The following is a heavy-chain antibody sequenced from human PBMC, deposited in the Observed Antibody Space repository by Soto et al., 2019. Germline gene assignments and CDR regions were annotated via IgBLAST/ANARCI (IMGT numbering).Heavy chain of an antibody. CDR2: INAGSGNT. CDR1: GYTFSTYA. D-gene: IGHD3-22*01. Sequence: ASVKVSCKASGYTFSTYAMHWVRQAPGQRLEWMGWINAGSGNTKYSQKFQGRVTITRDTSASTAYMELSSLTSEDTALYYCARGSTPFYYDSSGYYSFDYWGQGTLVTVSS. J-gene: IGHJ4*02. CDR3: ARGSTPFYYDSSGYYSFDY. V-gene: IGHV1-3*01.